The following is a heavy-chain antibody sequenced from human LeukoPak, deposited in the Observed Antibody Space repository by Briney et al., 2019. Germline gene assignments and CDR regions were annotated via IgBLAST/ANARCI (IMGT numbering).Heavy chain of an antibody. CDR2: IYYSGST. CDR3: ARSPYYFDTSGYYCFDY. J-gene: IGHJ4*02. CDR1: GGSIISYY. Sequence: SETLSLTCTVSGGSIISYYWSWIRQPPGKGLEWIGYIYYSGSTYYNPSLKSRVTISVDTSKNQLSLKLNSVTAADTAVYYCARSPYYFDTSGYYCFDYWGQGTLVTVSS. V-gene: IGHV4-59*08. D-gene: IGHD3-22*01.